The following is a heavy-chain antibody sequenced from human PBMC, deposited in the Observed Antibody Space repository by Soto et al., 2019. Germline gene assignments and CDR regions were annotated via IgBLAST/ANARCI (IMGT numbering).Heavy chain of an antibody. CDR1: GFSLSTSGVG. V-gene: IGHV2-5*02. CDR2: IFWDDDK. J-gene: IGHJ6*02. Sequence: QITLKESGPTLVKPTQTLTLTCTFSGFSLSTSGVGVGWIRQPPGQALEWLALIFWDDDKRYSPSLKSRLTITKDTSKIQVVLIMTNMDPVDAATYYCTHHGYYSYGMDVWGQGTTVTVSS. CDR3: THHGYYSYGMDV.